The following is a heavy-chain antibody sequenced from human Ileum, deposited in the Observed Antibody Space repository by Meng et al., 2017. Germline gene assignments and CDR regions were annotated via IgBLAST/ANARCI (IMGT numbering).Heavy chain of an antibody. J-gene: IGHJ4*02. CDR1: GGSISTYNW. D-gene: IGHD3-22*01. V-gene: IGHV4-4*02. CDR3: ARRARYDGSAYYPAFDY. CDR2: IHHDGST. Sequence: LQESGPGVVKRSGTPSLAGGASGGSISTYNWWRLVRQPPGKGLEWIGEIHHDGSTNYRPSLKSRGTIAIDNAKSLFSLELRSVTAADTAVYYCARRARYDGSAYYPAFDYWGQGTLVTVSS.